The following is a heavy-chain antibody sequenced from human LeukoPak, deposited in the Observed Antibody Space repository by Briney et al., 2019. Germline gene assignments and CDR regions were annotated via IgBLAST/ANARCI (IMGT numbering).Heavy chain of an antibody. CDR2: IHYSGST. J-gene: IGHJ4*02. V-gene: IGHV4-59*08. Sequence: SETLSLTCTVSGGSISSSYWSWVRQPPGKGLEWIGYIHYSGSTNYNPSLKSRVTISVDTSKNQSSLKLSPVTATDTAVYYCARHYGGYFSCDYGRRGTLVTVFS. D-gene: IGHD4-23*01. CDR1: GGSISSSY. CDR3: ARHYGGYFSCDY.